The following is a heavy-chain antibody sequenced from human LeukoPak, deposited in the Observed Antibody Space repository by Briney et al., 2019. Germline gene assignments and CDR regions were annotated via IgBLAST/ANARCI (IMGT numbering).Heavy chain of an antibody. Sequence: SETLSLTCTVSGGSISSSSYYWGWIRQPPGKGQEWIGNIYYSGSTYYNPSLKSRVTISEDTSKNQFSLKLSSVTAADTAVYYCARRSSSWYSKIDSWGQGTLVTVSS. CDR1: GGSISSSSYY. V-gene: IGHV4-39*01. CDR2: IYYSGST. J-gene: IGHJ4*02. D-gene: IGHD6-13*01. CDR3: ARRSSSWYSKIDS.